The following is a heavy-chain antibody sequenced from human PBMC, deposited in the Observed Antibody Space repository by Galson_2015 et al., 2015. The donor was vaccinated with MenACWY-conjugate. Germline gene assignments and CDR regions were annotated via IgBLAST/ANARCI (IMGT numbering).Heavy chain of an antibody. J-gene: IGHJ5*02. Sequence: ETLSLTCTVSGASMSNYSWTWVRQSPEKGLEWIGHIYHSGATNYNPSLQSRVIISTDVSKGQISLNLASVSAADTAVYYCARRATTGWFDPWGQGTQVTVSS. CDR1: GASMSNYS. CDR3: ARRATTGWFDP. CDR2: IYHSGAT. V-gene: IGHV4-59*13. D-gene: IGHD4-17*01.